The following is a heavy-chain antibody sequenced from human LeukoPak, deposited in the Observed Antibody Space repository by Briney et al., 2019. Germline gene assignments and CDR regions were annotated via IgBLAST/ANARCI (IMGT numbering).Heavy chain of an antibody. D-gene: IGHD4-17*01. CDR3: AKDGDYGDYWHYNYMDV. CDR2: ISGSGLST. J-gene: IGHJ6*03. Sequence: GGSLRLSCGASGFIFTRYVMNWVRQSPGKGLEWVSGISGSGLSTFYADSVKGRFTISRDNSKNTLFLHMNSLRAEDTAVYYCAKDGDYGDYWHYNYMDVWGKGTTVTISS. V-gene: IGHV3-23*01. CDR1: GFIFTRYV.